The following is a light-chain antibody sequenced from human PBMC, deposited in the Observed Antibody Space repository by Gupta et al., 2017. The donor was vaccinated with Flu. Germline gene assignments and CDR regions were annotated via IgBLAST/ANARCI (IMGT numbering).Light chain of an antibody. Sequence: QTVVPQEPSFSVSPGGTVTLTCGLRSGSVSTSYYTSWYQHPPGQATPTHIYSKNPRSAGAPDRFSGSIRGNTAALTITGAQADDEADYYGGLDMGSGIWVFGGGTKLTVL. CDR1: SGSVSTSYY. V-gene: IGLV8-61*01. CDR2: SKN. J-gene: IGLJ3*02. CDR3: GLDMGSGIWV.